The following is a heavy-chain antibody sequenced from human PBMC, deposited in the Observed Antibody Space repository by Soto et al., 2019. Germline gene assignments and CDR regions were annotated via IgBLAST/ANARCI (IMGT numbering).Heavy chain of an antibody. CDR2: ISVSGDGR. CDR3: AKGSYSSSWYCFDC. V-gene: IGHV3-23*01. D-gene: IGHD6-13*01. J-gene: IGHJ4*02. Sequence: EVQLLESGGGLVQPGGSLRLSCAASGFTFSSSVMNWVRQAPGKGLEWVSAISVSGDGRNYADSVKGRFTISRHNSQNTLYLQMSNLSAEDTAVYYCAKGSYSSSWYCFDCCGQVTLVTVSS. CDR1: GFTFSSSV.